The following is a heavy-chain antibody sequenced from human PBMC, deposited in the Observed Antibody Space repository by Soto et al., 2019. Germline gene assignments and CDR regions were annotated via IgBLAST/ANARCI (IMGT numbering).Heavy chain of an antibody. CDR3: ARAAEQQLSTYYFDY. CDR1: GGSISSYY. J-gene: IGHJ4*02. V-gene: IGHV4-59*01. Sequence: QVQLQESGPGLVKPSETLSLTCTVSGGSISSYYWSWIRQPPGKGLEWIGYIYYSGSTNYNPSLKSRVTISVDTSKNQFSLKLSSVTAADTAVYYCARAAEQQLSTYYFDYWGQGTLVTVSS. CDR2: IYYSGST. D-gene: IGHD6-13*01.